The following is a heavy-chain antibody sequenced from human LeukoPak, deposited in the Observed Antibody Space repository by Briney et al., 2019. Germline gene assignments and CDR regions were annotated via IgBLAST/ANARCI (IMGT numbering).Heavy chain of an antibody. V-gene: IGHV4-4*07. CDR2: IYTSGST. CDR1: GGSISSYY. D-gene: IGHD4-17*01. CDR3: ARTSGYGDDFDY. J-gene: IGHJ4*02. Sequence: SETLSLTCTVPGGSISSYYWSSVRQPAGKGLEWIGRIYTSGSTNYNPSLKSRVTMSVDTSKNQFSLKLSSVTAADTAVYYCARTSGYGDDFDYWGQGTLVTVSS.